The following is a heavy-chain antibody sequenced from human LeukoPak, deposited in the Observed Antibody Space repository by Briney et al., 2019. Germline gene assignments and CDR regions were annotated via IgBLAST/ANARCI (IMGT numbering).Heavy chain of an antibody. Sequence: ASVKVSCTASGYTFSGYYIHWVRQAPGQGLEWMGWINPNSGGTNYAQRFQGRVTMTRDTSISTAYMDLSRLRPDDTAVYYCAREPIYGLPSFDYWGEGTLVTVSS. D-gene: IGHD4-17*01. J-gene: IGHJ4*02. CDR1: GYTFSGYY. CDR3: AREPIYGLPSFDY. CDR2: INPNSGGT. V-gene: IGHV1-2*02.